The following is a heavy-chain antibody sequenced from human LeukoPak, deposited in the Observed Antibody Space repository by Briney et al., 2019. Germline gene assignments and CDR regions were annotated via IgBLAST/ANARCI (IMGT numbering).Heavy chain of an antibody. J-gene: IGHJ4*02. CDR3: ARVGFCSGGLCPYYFDD. V-gene: IGHV1-2*02. CDR1: GYTFTRYY. D-gene: IGHD2-15*01. Sequence: GASVKVSCKAFGYTFTRYYMHWVRQAPGQRLEWMGWINPNSGGTSYAQKFQGRVTMTRDTSISTAYMELSRLTSDDTAVYYCARVGFCSGGLCPYYFDDWGQGTLVTVSS. CDR2: INPNSGGT.